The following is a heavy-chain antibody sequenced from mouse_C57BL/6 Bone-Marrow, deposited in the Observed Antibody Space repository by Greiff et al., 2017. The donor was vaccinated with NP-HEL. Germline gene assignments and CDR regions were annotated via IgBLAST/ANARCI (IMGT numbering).Heavy chain of an antibody. CDR3: ARGIYYDSLYAMDY. CDR1: GYTFTTYP. D-gene: IGHD2-4*01. J-gene: IGHJ4*01. CDR2: FHPYNDDT. Sequence: VKLVESGAELVKPGASVKMSCKASGYTFTTYPIEWMKQNHGKSLEWIGNFHPYNDDTKYNEKFKGKATLTVEKSSSTVYLELSRLTSDDSAVYYCARGIYYDSLYAMDYWGQGTSVTVSS. V-gene: IGHV1-47*01.